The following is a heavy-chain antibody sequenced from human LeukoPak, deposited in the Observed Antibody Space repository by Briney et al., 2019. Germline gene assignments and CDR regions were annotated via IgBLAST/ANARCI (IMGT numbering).Heavy chain of an antibody. J-gene: IGHJ4*02. CDR2: ISAYNGNT. D-gene: IGHD3-10*01. CDR1: GYTFTSYG. V-gene: IGHV1-18*04. Sequence: ASAKVSCKASGYTFTSYGISWMRQAPGQGLEWMGWISAYNGNTNYAQKLQGRVTMTTDTSTSTAYMELRSLRSDDTAVYYCAREITMVRGVPLYYFDYWGQGTLVTVSS. CDR3: AREITMVRGVPLYYFDY.